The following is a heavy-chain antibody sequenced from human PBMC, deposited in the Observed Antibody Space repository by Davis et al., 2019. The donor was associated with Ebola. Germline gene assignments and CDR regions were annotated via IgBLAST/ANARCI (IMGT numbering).Heavy chain of an antibody. Sequence: GESLKISCGVSGFIFTNYWMNWVRQAPGKGLEWVSVIYSGGSTYYADSVKGRFTISRDTSKNTLCLQMNSLRVEDTAVYYCARDSEEGMDVWGQGTPVTVSS. CDR1: GFIFTNYW. V-gene: IGHV3-66*02. CDR2: IYSGGST. CDR3: ARDSEEGMDV. D-gene: IGHD2-21*01. J-gene: IGHJ6*02.